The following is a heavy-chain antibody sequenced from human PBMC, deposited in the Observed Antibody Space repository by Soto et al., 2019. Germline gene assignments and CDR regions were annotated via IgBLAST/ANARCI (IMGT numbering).Heavy chain of an antibody. V-gene: IGHV3-23*01. D-gene: IGHD5-18*01. CDR3: ARDSRGYSYGYGMDV. CDR1: GFPFSSYG. J-gene: IGHJ6*02. Sequence: GGSLRLSCAASGFPFSSYGMNWVRQAPGKGLEWVSAISGSDGTTHYADSVRGRFTISRDNSNNTVFLQMNSLRVEDTAVYYCARDSRGYSYGYGMDVWGQGTTGTV. CDR2: ISGSDGTT.